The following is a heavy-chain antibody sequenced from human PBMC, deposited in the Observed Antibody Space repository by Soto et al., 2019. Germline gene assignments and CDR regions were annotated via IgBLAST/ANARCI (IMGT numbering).Heavy chain of an antibody. V-gene: IGHV3-23*01. CDR2: ISGSGGST. CDR1: GFNFSSYA. J-gene: IGHJ4*02. Sequence: GGSLRLSCAASGFNFSSYAMSWVRQAPGKGLEWVSAISGSGGSTYYAESVKGRFTISRDNTKNTLYLQMNSLRAEDTAVYCCAKEQGDYPDYWGQGTLVTVSS. CDR3: AKEQGDYPDY.